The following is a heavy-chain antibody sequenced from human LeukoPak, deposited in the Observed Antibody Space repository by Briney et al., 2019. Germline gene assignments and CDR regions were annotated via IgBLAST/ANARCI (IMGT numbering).Heavy chain of an antibody. D-gene: IGHD3-10*01. CDR1: GGSISNYY. CDR2: IYYSGST. CDR3: AKARRYYYGSGSYYNYFDY. V-gene: IGHV4-59*12. Sequence: SETLSLTCTVSGGSISNYYWSWIRQPPGKGLEWIGYIYYSGSTNYNPSLKRRVTISVDTSKNQFSLKLSSVTAADTAVYYCAKARRYYYGSGSYYNYFDYWGQGTLVTVSS. J-gene: IGHJ4*02.